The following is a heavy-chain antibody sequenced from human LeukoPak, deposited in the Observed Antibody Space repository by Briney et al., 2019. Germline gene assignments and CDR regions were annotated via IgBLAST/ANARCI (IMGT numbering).Heavy chain of an antibody. Sequence: SETLSLTCAVYGGSFSSYYWSWIRQPPGKGLEWIGEINHSGSTNYNPSLKSRVTISVDTSKNQFSLKLSSVTAADTAVYYCARAGEYYSDYWGQGTLVTVSS. V-gene: IGHV4-34*01. CDR3: ARAGEYYSDY. J-gene: IGHJ4*02. CDR1: GGSFSSYY. D-gene: IGHD1-26*01. CDR2: INHSGST.